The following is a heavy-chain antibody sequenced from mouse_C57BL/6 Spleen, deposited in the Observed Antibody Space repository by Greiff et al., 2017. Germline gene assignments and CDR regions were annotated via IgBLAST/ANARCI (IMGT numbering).Heavy chain of an antibody. Sequence: VQLQQSGPELVKPGASVKMSCKASGYTFTDYNMHWVKQSHGKSLEWIGYINPNNGGTSYNQKFKGKATLTVNKSSSTAYMELRSLTSEDSAVYYCANGYFSSSFDYWGQGTTLTVAS. CDR3: ANGYFSSSFDY. J-gene: IGHJ2*01. CDR1: GYTFTDYN. CDR2: INPNNGGT. V-gene: IGHV1-22*01. D-gene: IGHD2-3*01.